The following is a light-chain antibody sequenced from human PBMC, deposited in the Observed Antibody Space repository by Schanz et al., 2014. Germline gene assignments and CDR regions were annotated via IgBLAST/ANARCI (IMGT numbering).Light chain of an antibody. V-gene: IGLV2-23*02. CDR1: SSDVGAYNY. J-gene: IGLJ3*02. Sequence: QSVLTQPPSASGSPGQSVTISCTGTSSDVGAYNYVSWYQQHPGKAPKLMIYEVTKRPSGVSNRFSGSGSGNTASLTISGLQAEDEADYYCCSYAGSSTWVFGGGTKLTVL. CDR2: EVT. CDR3: CSYAGSSTWV.